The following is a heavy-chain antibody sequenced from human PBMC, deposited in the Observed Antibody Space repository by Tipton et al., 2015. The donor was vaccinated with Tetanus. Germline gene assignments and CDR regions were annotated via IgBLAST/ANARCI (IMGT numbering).Heavy chain of an antibody. Sequence: SLRLSCAASGFTFSSYAMHWVCQAPGKGLEWVAVISYDGSNKYYADSVKGRFTISRDNSKNTLYLQMNSLRAEDTAVYYCARGSYYYDSSGYLSGDYWGQGTLVTVSS. V-gene: IGHV3-30*04. J-gene: IGHJ4*02. CDR2: ISYDGSNK. CDR3: ARGSYYYDSSGYLSGDY. D-gene: IGHD3-22*01. CDR1: GFTFSSYA.